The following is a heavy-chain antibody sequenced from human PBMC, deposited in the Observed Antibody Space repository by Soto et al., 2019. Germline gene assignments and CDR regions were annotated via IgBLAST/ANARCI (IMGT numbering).Heavy chain of an antibody. CDR2: INHSGST. J-gene: IGHJ3*02. CDR1: GGSFSGYY. Sequence: SETLSLTCAVYGGSFSGYYWSWIRQPPGKGLEWIGEINHSGSTNYNPSLKSRVTISVDTSKNQFSLKLSSVTAADTAVYFCARGLFGSLHAFDIWGQGTMVTVSS. D-gene: IGHD3-16*01. V-gene: IGHV4-34*01. CDR3: ARGLFGSLHAFDI.